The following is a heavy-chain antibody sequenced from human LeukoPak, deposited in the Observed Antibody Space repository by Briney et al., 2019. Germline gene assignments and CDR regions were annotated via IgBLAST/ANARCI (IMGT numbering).Heavy chain of an antibody. Sequence: GASVKVSCKASGYTFTGYYMHWVRQAPGQGLEWMGWINPNSGGTNYAQKFQGRVTMTRDTSISTAYMELSRLRSDDTAVYYCARDIVVVVAATHNYYYYYMDVWGKGTTVTISS. V-gene: IGHV1-2*02. J-gene: IGHJ6*03. CDR3: ARDIVVVVAATHNYYYYYMDV. CDR2: INPNSGGT. CDR1: GYTFTGYY. D-gene: IGHD2-15*01.